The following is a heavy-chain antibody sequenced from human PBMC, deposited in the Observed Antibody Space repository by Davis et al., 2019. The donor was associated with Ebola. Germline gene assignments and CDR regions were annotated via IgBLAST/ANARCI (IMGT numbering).Heavy chain of an antibody. J-gene: IGHJ4*02. Sequence: GESLKISCAASGFTFSDYYMSWIRQAPGKGLEWVAVISYDGSNKYYADSVKGRFTISRDNSKNTLYLQMNSLRAEDTAVYYCARDLMEWGQGTLVTVSS. CDR1: GFTFSDYY. D-gene: IGHD3-3*01. CDR2: ISYDGSNK. V-gene: IGHV3-30*03. CDR3: ARDLME.